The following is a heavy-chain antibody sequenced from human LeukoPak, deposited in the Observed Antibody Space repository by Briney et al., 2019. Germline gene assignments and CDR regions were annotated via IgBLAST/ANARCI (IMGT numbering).Heavy chain of an antibody. CDR3: AKDLASLYDAFDI. CDR1: GCTFDDYA. Sequence: GGSLRLSCAASGCTFDDYAMDWVRQAPGKGLEWVSLISGDGGRTFYADSVKGRFTISRDNSKNSLYLQMNSLRTEDTALYYCAKDLASLYDAFDIWGQGTMVTVSS. V-gene: IGHV3-43*02. CDR2: ISGDGGRT. J-gene: IGHJ3*02.